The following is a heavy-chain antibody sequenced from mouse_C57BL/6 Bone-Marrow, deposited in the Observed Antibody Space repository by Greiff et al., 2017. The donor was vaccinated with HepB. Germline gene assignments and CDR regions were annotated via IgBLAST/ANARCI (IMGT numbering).Heavy chain of an antibody. D-gene: IGHD2-4*01. Sequence: EVQLVESGGGLVKPGGSLKLSCAASGFTFSDYGMHWVRQAPEKGLEWVAYISSGSSTIYYADTVKGRFTISRDNAKNTLFLQMTSLRSEDTAMYYCARSPIYYEPYFDYWGQGTTLTVSS. J-gene: IGHJ2*01. CDR2: ISSGSSTI. CDR3: ARSPIYYEPYFDY. V-gene: IGHV5-17*01. CDR1: GFTFSDYG.